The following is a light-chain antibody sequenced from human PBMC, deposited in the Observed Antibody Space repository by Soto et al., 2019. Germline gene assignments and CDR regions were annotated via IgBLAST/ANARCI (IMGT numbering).Light chain of an antibody. CDR3: QQYNNWPPAT. CDR2: GAS. CDR1: QSVSSN. Sequence: EIVLTQSPGTLSLSPGDRATLSCSASQSVSSNLAWYQQKPGQAPRLLIYGASTRATGIPARFSGSGSGTEFTLTISSLQSEDFAVYYCQQYNNWPPATFGQGTKVDI. J-gene: IGKJ1*01. V-gene: IGKV3-15*01.